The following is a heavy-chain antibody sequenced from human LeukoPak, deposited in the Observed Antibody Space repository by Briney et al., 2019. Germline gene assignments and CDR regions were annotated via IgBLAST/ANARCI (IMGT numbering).Heavy chain of an antibody. CDR3: ASHKGF. V-gene: IGHV4-59*01. CDR2: IYYSGST. CDR1: GGSISSYY. J-gene: IGHJ4*02. Sequence: SETLSHTCTVSGGSISSYYWSWIRQPPGRGLEWIGYIYYSGSTNYNPSLKSRVTISVDTSKNQFSLKLSSVTAADTAVYYCASHKGFWGQGTLVTVSS.